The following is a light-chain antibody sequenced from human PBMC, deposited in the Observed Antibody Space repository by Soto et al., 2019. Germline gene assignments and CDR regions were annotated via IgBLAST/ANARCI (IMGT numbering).Light chain of an antibody. J-gene: IGLJ2*01. V-gene: IGLV1-47*01. CDR3: AAWEDRLSGVV. Sequence: QSVLTQPPSASGTPGQRVAISCSGSSSNIGSNYVYWYQQLPGTAPKLLIYRNNQRPSGFPDRFSGSKSGTSASLAISGLRSEDEADYYCAAWEDRLSGVVFGGGTKLTVL. CDR2: RNN. CDR1: SSNIGSNY.